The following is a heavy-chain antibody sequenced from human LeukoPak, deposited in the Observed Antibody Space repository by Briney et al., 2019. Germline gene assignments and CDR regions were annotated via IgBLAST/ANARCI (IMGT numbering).Heavy chain of an antibody. CDR1: GYTVTSYY. D-gene: IGHD3-22*01. Sequence: ASVKVSCKASGYTVTSYYMHWVRQAPGQGLEWMGIINPSGGSTSYAQKFQGRVTMTRDTSTSTVYMELSSLRSEDTAVYYCARAWSYDSSGYYYHFDYWGQGTLVTVSS. CDR2: INPSGGST. J-gene: IGHJ4*02. CDR3: ARAWSYDSSGYYYHFDY. V-gene: IGHV1-46*01.